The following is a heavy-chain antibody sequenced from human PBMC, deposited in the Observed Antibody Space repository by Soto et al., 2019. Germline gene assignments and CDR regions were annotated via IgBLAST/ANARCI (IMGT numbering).Heavy chain of an antibody. CDR2: INPNSGGT. Sequence: APVKVSCKASGYTFTGYYMHWVRQAPGQGLEWMGWINPNSGGTNYAQKFQGWVTMTRDTSISTAYMELSRLRSDDTAVYYCARDKRYYGDYYFDYWGQGTLVTVSS. J-gene: IGHJ4*02. CDR3: ARDKRYYGDYYFDY. D-gene: IGHD4-17*01. V-gene: IGHV1-2*04. CDR1: GYTFTGYY.